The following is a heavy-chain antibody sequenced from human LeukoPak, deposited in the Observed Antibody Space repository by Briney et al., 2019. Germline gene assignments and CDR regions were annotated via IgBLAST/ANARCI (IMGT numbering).Heavy chain of an antibody. CDR3: ARHWAYDTSVVHTGDY. CDR2: IYYSGST. D-gene: IGHD3-22*01. V-gene: IGHV4-39*01. J-gene: IGHJ4*02. Sequence: PSETLSLTCTVSGVSISSDNYYWDWLRPPQGKGLGWIGSIYYSGSTYYNPSLKSRVTISVDTSKNQISLKLSSATAADTAVYYCARHWAYDTSVVHTGDYWGQGTLVTVSS. CDR1: GVSISSDNYY.